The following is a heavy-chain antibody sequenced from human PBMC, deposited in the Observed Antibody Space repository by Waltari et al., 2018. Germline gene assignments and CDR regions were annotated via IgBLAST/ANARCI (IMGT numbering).Heavy chain of an antibody. J-gene: IGHJ5*02. CDR3: AREIDRGPGRWFDP. CDR1: GGSISGYY. CDR2: VYTSGST. D-gene: IGHD1-26*01. Sequence: QVQLQESGPGLVKPSATLSLTCTVSGGSISGYYWNWIRQPAGKGLEWIGRVYTSGSTNYNPSLKSRVTMAVDTSKNQFSLKLSSVTAADTAVYFCAREIDRGPGRWFDPWGQGTLVTVSS. V-gene: IGHV4-4*07.